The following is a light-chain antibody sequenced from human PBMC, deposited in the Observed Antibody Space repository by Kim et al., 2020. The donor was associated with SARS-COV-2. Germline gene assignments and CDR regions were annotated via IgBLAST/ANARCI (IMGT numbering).Light chain of an antibody. CDR1: QSVSSN. J-gene: IGKJ1*01. V-gene: IGKV3-15*01. CDR2: GAS. Sequence: GESATLSCRASQSVSSNLAWYQQKPVQAPRLLIYGASTRATGIPARFSGSGSGTEFTLTISSLQSEDFAVYYCQQYNNWPPKTFGQGTNVDIK. CDR3: QQYNNWPPKT.